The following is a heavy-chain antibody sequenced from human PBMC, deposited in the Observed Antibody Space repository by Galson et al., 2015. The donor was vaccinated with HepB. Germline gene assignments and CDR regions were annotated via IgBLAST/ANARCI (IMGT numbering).Heavy chain of an antibody. CDR2: ISAYGDNT. CDR3: ARASRDTVSTDY. CDR1: GYTFTSYG. Sequence: SVKVSCKASGYTFTSYGISWVRQTPGQGLEWMAWISAYGDNTEHAQSFQGRLTMTTDTSTSTAYLELRSLRSDDTAVYYCARASRDTVSTDYWGQGTLVTVSA. V-gene: IGHV1-18*01. D-gene: IGHD4-17*01. J-gene: IGHJ4*02.